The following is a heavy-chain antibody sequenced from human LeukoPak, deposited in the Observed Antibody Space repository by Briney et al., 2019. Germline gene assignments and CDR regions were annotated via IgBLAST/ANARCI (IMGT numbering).Heavy chain of an antibody. CDR2: IFYSGTT. J-gene: IGHJ2*01. CDR3: ARGLDASGRHWYFDL. Sequence: SEALSLTCTVSGGSISRSSSYWGWIRQPPGKERAWIGSIFYSGTTYYNPSLKSRVTISVDTSKNQFSLKLSSVTAADTAVYYCARGLDASGRHWYFDLWGRGTLVTVSS. D-gene: IGHD6-19*01. V-gene: IGHV4-39*01. CDR1: GGSISRSSSY.